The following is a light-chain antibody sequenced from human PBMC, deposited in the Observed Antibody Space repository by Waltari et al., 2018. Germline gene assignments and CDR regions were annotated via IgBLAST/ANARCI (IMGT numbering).Light chain of an antibody. J-gene: IGKJ2*01. V-gene: IGKV3-20*01. CDR3: QQYHSSPPGYT. CDR2: GAS. CDR1: QSVSSIY. Sequence: EIVLTQSPGTLSLSPGERATLSCRASQSVSSIYLAWYQQKPGQAPRLLIYGASNRATGIPDRFSGSGSGTDFTLTISRLEPEDFAVYYCQQYHSSPPGYTFGQGTKLEIK.